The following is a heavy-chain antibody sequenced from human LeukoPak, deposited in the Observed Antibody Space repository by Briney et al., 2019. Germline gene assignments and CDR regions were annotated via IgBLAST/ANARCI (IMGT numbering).Heavy chain of an antibody. CDR3: AKDPRTYSLYSSGWYDY. D-gene: IGHD6-19*01. CDR1: GFTFSSYA. V-gene: IGHV3-23*01. J-gene: IGHJ4*02. CDR2: ISGSGGST. Sequence: PGGSLRLSCAASGFTFSSYAMSWVRQAPGKGLEWVSAISGSGGSTYYADSVKGRFTISRDNSKNTLYLQMNSLRAEDTAVYYCAKDPRTYSLYSSGWYDYWGQGTLVTVSS.